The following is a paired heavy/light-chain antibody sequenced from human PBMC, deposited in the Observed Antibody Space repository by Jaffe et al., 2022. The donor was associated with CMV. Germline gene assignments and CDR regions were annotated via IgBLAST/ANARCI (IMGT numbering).Light chain of an antibody. CDR1: QDILNY. CDR3: QQYFGYPIT. Sequence: DIQMTQSPSSLSASVGDRVTITCRASQDILNYVAWFQQKPGKAPKPLIYAASRLQSGIPSRFSGSRSGTDFTLTISSLEPEDFASYHCQQYFGYPITFGQGTRLEIK. V-gene: IGKV1-16*01. CDR2: AAS. J-gene: IGKJ5*01.
Heavy chain of an antibody. CDR1: GGSLSGSDL. Sequence: QLQLQESGPGLVKPSETLSLTCAVSGGSLSGSDLWTWVRQPPGQGLEWIGETYANGKTNYISSLRSRVTISVDTFQNRFSLRLSSVTAADTAVYYCAKRGGGTTYEMNYFDKWGQGALVTVSS. CDR3: AKRGGGTTYEMNYFDK. CDR2: TYANGKT. D-gene: IGHD3-16*01. J-gene: IGHJ4*01. V-gene: IGHV4-4*02.